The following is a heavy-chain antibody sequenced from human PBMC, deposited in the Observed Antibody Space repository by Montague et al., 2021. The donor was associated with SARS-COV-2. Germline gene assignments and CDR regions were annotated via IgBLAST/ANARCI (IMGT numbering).Heavy chain of an antibody. Sequence: SETLSLTCTVSGGSISSSSYYWGWIRQPPGKGLAWIGNIHYSGSTYYNPSLKSRVTISVDTSKNQFSLKLSSVTAADTAVYYCARQKMGSVTIFGVVMHDSWCDPGGLGSLVTVSS. CDR3: ARQKMGSVTIFGVVMHDSWCDP. D-gene: IGHD3-3*01. CDR1: GGSISSSSYY. CDR2: IHYSGST. J-gene: IGHJ5*02. V-gene: IGHV4-39*01.